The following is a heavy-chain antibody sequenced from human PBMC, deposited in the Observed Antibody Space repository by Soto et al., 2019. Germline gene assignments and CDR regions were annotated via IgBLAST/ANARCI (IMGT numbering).Heavy chain of an antibody. D-gene: IGHD3-3*01. V-gene: IGHV4-59*08. CDR3: ARHYDFWSGYYTGNYYGMDV. CDR1: GSPISDHY. CDR2: IYYTGTT. Sequence: PSETLSLTCTVSGSPISDHYWSWFRQAPGQGLEWVGYIYYTGTTTYNPSLKSRVTISLDTSKSQFSLKLSSVTAADTAVYYCARHYDFWSGYYTGNYYGMDVWGQGTTVTVSS. J-gene: IGHJ6*02.